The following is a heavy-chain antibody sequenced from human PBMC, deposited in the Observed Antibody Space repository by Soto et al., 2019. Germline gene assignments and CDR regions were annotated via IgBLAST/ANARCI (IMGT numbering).Heavy chain of an antibody. CDR2: IYYSGST. J-gene: IGHJ4*02. CDR1: GGSISSGGYY. V-gene: IGHV4-31*03. CDR3: ARGRGGYAPFDE. Sequence: PSETLSLTCTVSGGSISSGGYYWSWIRQHPGKGLEWIGYIYYSGSTYYNPSLKSRVTISVDTSKNQFSLKLSSVTAADTAVYYCARGRGGYAPFDEWGQGTMGTVSS. D-gene: IGHD5-12*01.